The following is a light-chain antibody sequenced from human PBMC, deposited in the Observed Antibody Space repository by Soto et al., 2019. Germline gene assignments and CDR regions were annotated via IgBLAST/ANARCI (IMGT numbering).Light chain of an antibody. Sequence: EIVLTQSPGTLSLSPGERVTLSCRASQSVTSNSLAWYQQKPGQAPRVLIYGASSRATGIPDRFSGSGSGTDFNLTISRLEPEDFAVYYCHQYGSSPPYTFCQGTKLEIK. CDR2: GAS. CDR3: HQYGSSPPYT. J-gene: IGKJ2*01. CDR1: QSVTSNS. V-gene: IGKV3-20*01.